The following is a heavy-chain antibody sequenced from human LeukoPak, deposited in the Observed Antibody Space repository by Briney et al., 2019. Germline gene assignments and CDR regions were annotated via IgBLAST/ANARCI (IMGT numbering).Heavy chain of an antibody. CDR2: IYPGDSDT. J-gene: IGHJ4*02. Sequence: GESLKISCKGSGYSFTSYWIGWVRQMPGKGLEWIGIIYPGDSDTKYSPSFQGQVTISADKSITTVYLQWSSLKASDTAMYFCVRPHGLNIYRYFVHWGQGTLVTVSS. V-gene: IGHV5-51*01. CDR3: VRPHGLNIYRYFVH. CDR1: GYSFTSYW. D-gene: IGHD5-24*01.